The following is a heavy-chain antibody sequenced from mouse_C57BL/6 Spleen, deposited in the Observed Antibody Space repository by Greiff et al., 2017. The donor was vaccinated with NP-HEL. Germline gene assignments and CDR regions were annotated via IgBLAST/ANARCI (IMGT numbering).Heavy chain of an antibody. CDR2: ISSGGSYT. V-gene: IGHV5-6*01. D-gene: IGHD1-1*01. J-gene: IGHJ2*01. CDR3: ARPFDGSSYYFDY. CDR1: GFTFSSYG. Sequence: EVKLMESGGDLVKPGGSLKLSCAASGFTFSSYGMSWVRQTPDKRLEWVATISSGGSYTYYPDSVKGRFTISRDNAKNTLYLQMSSLKSEDTAMYYCARPFDGSSYYFDYWGQGTTLTVSS.